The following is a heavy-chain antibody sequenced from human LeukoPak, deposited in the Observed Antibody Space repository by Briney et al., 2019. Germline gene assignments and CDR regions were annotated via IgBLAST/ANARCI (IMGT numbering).Heavy chain of an antibody. Sequence: GGSLRLSCAASGFTFSSYWMHWVRQAPGKGLVWVSRINSDGSSTSYADSVKGRFTISRDNAKNTLYLQMNSLRAEDTAVYYCASLGYSYGHYYFDYWGQGTLVTVSS. CDR1: GFTFSSYW. CDR2: INSDGSST. CDR3: ASLGYSYGHYYFDY. D-gene: IGHD5-18*01. V-gene: IGHV3-74*01. J-gene: IGHJ4*02.